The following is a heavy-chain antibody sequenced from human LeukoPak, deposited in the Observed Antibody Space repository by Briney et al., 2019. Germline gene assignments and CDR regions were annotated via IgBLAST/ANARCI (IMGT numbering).Heavy chain of an antibody. D-gene: IGHD1-26*01. CDR3: ARERSGSYIY. Sequence: SETLSLTCTVSGGSISSYYWSWIRQPPSKGLEWIGYIYYSGSTNYNPSLKSRVTISVDTSKNQFSLKLSSVTAADTAVYYCARERSGSYIYWGQGTLVTVSS. J-gene: IGHJ4*02. CDR1: GGSISSYY. V-gene: IGHV4-59*01. CDR2: IYYSGST.